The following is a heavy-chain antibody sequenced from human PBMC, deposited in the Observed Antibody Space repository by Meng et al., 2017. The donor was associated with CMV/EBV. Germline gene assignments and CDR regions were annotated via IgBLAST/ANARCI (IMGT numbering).Heavy chain of an antibody. D-gene: IGHD6-19*01. V-gene: IGHV3-7*01. CDR2: IKQDGSEK. CDR3: ARAVAGNFDY. CDR1: GFTLSSYW. J-gene: IGHJ4*02. Sequence: GESLKISCAASGFTLSSYWMNWARQAPGKGLEWVANIKQDGSEKYYVDSVKGRFTISRDNAKNSLYLQMNSLRAEDTAVYYCARAVAGNFDYWGQGTLVTVSS.